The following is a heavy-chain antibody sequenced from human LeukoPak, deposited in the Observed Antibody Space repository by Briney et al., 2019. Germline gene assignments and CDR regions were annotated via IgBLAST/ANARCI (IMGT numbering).Heavy chain of an antibody. V-gene: IGHV3-23*01. CDR3: AKVNSDFDYYDY. CDR1: GFTFTSYD. D-gene: IGHD5-12*01. CDR2: ISGSGGSR. J-gene: IGHJ4*02. Sequence: PGGSLRLSCTASGFTFTSYDMSWVRQAPGKGLEWVSAISGSGGSRDYADSVKGRFTISRDNSKNTLYLQMNSLRAEDTAVYYCAKVNSDFDYYDYWGQGILVTVSS.